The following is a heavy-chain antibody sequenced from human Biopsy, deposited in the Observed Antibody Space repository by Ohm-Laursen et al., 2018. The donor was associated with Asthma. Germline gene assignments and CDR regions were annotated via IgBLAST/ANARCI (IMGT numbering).Heavy chain of an antibody. D-gene: IGHD2-2*01. V-gene: IGHV1-2*06. CDR3: ARGPEYVRSSGALDY. CDR2: INPNTGRT. CDR1: GYPFTDYY. J-gene: IGHJ4*02. Sequence: GASVKVSCKASGYPFTDYYVHWVRQAPGQGLEWMGRINPNTGRTNYAQKFQGRVTMTLDTSITTAYMELSSLSSEDTALYYCARGPEYVRSSGALDYWGQGTLVTVSS.